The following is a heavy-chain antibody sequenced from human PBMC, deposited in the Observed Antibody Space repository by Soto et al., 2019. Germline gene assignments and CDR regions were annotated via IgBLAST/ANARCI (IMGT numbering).Heavy chain of an antibody. J-gene: IGHJ6*03. CDR3: TRPRHWNYGEVKDYYYYMDV. CDR1: GFTFSGSA. Sequence: GGSLRLSCAASGFTFSGSAMHWVRQASGKGLEWVGRIRSKANSYATAYAASVKGRFTISRDDSKNTAYLQMNSLKTEDTAVYYCTRPRHWNYGEVKDYYYYMDVWGKGTTVTVSS. D-gene: IGHD1-7*01. V-gene: IGHV3-73*01. CDR2: IRSKANSYAT.